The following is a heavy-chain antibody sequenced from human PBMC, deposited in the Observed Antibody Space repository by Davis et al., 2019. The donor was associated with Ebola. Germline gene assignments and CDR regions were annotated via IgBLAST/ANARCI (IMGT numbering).Heavy chain of an antibody. CDR2: IKSDGSDP. Sequence: PGGSLRLSCAASGFTFSSYWMHWVRQSPGKGLVWVSRIKSDGSDPSYADSVRGRFTISRDDSKNTLYLQMNSLKTEDTAVYYCTTVLGMNAFDIWGQGTMVTVSS. J-gene: IGHJ3*02. V-gene: IGHV3-74*01. CDR1: GFTFSSYW. D-gene: IGHD7-27*01. CDR3: TTVLGMNAFDI.